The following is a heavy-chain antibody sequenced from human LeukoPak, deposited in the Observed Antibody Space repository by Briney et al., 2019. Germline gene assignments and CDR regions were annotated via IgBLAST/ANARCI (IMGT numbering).Heavy chain of an antibody. CDR3: ARGTRDCSGGSCYSVHFDY. Sequence: ASVKVSCKASGYTFTSYGISWVRQAPGQGLEWMGGVIPIFGTANYAQKFQGRVTITADESTSTAYMELSSLRSEDTAVYYCARGTRDCSGGSCYSVHFDYWGQGTLVTVSS. CDR2: VIPIFGTA. J-gene: IGHJ4*02. CDR1: GYTFTSYG. V-gene: IGHV1-69*13. D-gene: IGHD2-15*01.